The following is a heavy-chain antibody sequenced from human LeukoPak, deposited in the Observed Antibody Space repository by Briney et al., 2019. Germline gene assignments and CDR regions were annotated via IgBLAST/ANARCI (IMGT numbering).Heavy chain of an antibody. V-gene: IGHV3-33*05. CDR1: GFTLNNYG. D-gene: IGHD5-18*01. J-gene: IGHJ4*02. CDR2: ISYDGSDK. Sequence: PGRSLRLSCAASGFTLNNYGMHWVRQAPGKGLEWVAAISYDGSDKYYADSVRGRFTISRDSSKSTLYLQMNSLRADDTAVYYCATGRPRDTVLVPVPTFDYWGQGTLVTVSS. CDR3: ATGRPRDTVLVPVPTFDY.